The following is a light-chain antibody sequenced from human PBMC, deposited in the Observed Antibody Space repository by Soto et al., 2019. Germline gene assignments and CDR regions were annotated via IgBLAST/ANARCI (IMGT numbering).Light chain of an antibody. CDR3: SSYTSTGTVV. CDR1: SSDVGGYDY. CDR2: AVT. J-gene: IGLJ2*01. Sequence: QSALTQPASVSGSPRQSITISCTGTSSDVGGYDYVCWYQQYPGKAPKLMIYAVTNRPSGVSNRFSGSKSGNTASLSISGLQAEDEADYYCSSYTSTGTVVFGGGTKLTVL. V-gene: IGLV2-14*01.